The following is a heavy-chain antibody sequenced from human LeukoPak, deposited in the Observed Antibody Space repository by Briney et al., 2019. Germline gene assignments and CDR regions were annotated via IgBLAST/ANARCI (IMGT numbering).Heavy chain of an antibody. J-gene: IGHJ5*02. CDR2: ITPVIGTT. Sequence: SVKVSFRSSGGTFNTHIFNWVRQAPGQGLEWMGRITPVIGTTKYAERFQARVTITADRSTSTAYLELRGLTYDDTATYYCTRVTLRGSKYNWFDPWGQGTHVSVSS. CDR3: TRVTLRGSKYNWFDP. V-gene: IGHV1-69*08. CDR1: GGTFNTHI. D-gene: IGHD1-26*01.